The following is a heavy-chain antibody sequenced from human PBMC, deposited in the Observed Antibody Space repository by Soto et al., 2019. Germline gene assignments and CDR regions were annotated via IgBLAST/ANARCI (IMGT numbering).Heavy chain of an antibody. D-gene: IGHD2-15*01. V-gene: IGHV1-2*02. J-gene: IGHJ4*02. CDR1: GYTFTGYY. CDR3: ARRGCSGGSCGRSEVGY. CDR2: INPNSGGT. Sequence: GASVKVSGNASGYTFTGYYMHWVRQAPVQGLEWMGWINPNSGGTNYAQKFQGRVTMTRDTSISTAYMELSRLRSDDTAVYYCARRGCSGGSCGRSEVGYWGQGTLVTVPQ.